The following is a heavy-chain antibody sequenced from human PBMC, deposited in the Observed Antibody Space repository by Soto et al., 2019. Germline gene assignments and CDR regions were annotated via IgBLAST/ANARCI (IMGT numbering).Heavy chain of an antibody. D-gene: IGHD1-26*01. J-gene: IGHJ6*02. Sequence: SGPTLVHPTQTLTLTCTFSGFSLSTSGVGVGWIRQPPGKALEWLALIYWNDDKRYSPSLKSRLTITKDTSKNQVVLTMTNMDPVDTATYYCAHKGRTHPYYYYGMDVWGQGTTVTVSS. V-gene: IGHV2-5*01. CDR3: AHKGRTHPYYYYGMDV. CDR2: IYWNDDK. CDR1: GFSLSTSGVG.